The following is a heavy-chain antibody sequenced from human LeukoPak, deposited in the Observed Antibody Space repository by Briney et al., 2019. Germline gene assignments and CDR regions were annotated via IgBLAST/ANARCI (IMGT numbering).Heavy chain of an antibody. Sequence: SVKVSCKASGDSFGTYGITWVRQAPGEGLEWMGGFNPIFGSAQYAQKFQGRVTITMDVSARTVYMELSSLRSEDTTIYYCAGDFGSGVFDPWGQGTLVTVSS. CDR1: GDSFGTYG. J-gene: IGHJ5*02. CDR2: FNPIFGSA. CDR3: AGDFGSGVFDP. V-gene: IGHV1-69*05. D-gene: IGHD3-10*01.